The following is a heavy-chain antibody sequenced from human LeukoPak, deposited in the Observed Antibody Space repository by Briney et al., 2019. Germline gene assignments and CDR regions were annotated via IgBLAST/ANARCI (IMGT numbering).Heavy chain of an antibody. CDR3: AKGQAGTRRGGAFDI. CDR1: GFTFDDYA. CDR2: ISWNSGSI. J-gene: IGHJ3*02. D-gene: IGHD6-19*01. Sequence: GGSLRLSCAASGFTFDDYAMHWVRQAPGKGLEWVSGISWNSGSIGYADSVKGRFTISRDNAKNSLYLQMNSLRAEDMALYYCAKGQAGTRRGGAFDIWGQGTMVTVSS. V-gene: IGHV3-9*03.